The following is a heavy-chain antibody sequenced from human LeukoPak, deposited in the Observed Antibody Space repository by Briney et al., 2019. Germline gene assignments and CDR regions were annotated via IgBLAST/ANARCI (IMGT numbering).Heavy chain of an antibody. CDR2: IIPMFGST. D-gene: IGHD4-23*01. J-gene: IGHJ1*01. CDR1: GYTFTSYY. V-gene: IGHV1-69*13. Sequence: GASVKVSCKASGYTFTSYYMHWVRQAPGQGLEWMGGIIPMFGSTDYAQKFQGRLTITADESTTTAYLELSSLRSEDTAVYYCARGDSVPLGGGNLLRVLYFNDWGQGTLVAVSS. CDR3: ARGDSVPLGGGNLLRVLYFND.